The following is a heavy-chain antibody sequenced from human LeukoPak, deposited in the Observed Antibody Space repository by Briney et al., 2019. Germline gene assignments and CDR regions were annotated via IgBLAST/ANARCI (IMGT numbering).Heavy chain of an antibody. J-gene: IGHJ4*02. CDR2: IYYSGST. CDR3: ARRLGGDKGITFDY. D-gene: IGHD3-16*01. V-gene: IGHV4-59*08. Sequence: SETLSLTCTVSGGSISSYYWSWIRQPPGKGLEWIGYIYYSGSTNYNPSLKSRATISVDTSKNQFSLKLTSVTAADTAVYYCARRLGGDKGITFDYWGQGTLVTVSS. CDR1: GGSISSYY.